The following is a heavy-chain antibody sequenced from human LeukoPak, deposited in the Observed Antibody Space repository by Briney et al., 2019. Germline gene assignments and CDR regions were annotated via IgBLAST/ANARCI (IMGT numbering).Heavy chain of an antibody. CDR1: GFSLSDYS. CDR2: LTSTGKTI. D-gene: IGHD5-12*01. J-gene: IGHJ6*03. Sequence: PGGSLRLSCAASGFSLSDYSMCWIRQAPGKGLEWVSYLTSTGKTIYYSDSVKGRFTISRDNAKNSLFLQLNSLRAEDTAVYFCARGLKWPTSYYHMDLWGKGTTVTVSS. V-gene: IGHV3-11*01. CDR3: ARGLKWPTSYYHMDL.